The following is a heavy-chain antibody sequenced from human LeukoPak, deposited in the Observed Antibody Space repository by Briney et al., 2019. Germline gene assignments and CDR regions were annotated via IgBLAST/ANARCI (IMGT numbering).Heavy chain of an antibody. CDR2: ISYDGSNK. Sequence: QPGGSLRLSCAASGFTFSSYGMHWVRQAPGKGLEWVAVISYDGSNKYYADSVKGRFTISRDNSKNTLYLQMNSLRAEDTALYYCVKDRCDRTTCPEVWGQGTLVTVSS. D-gene: IGHD2-2*01. V-gene: IGHV3-30*18. J-gene: IGHJ4*02. CDR3: VKDRCDRTTCPEV. CDR1: GFTFSSYG.